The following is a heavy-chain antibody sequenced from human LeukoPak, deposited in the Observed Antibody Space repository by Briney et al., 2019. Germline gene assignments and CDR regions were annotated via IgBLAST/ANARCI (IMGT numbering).Heavy chain of an antibody. D-gene: IGHD2-8*01. Sequence: GGSLRLSCAASGLTFTGYGMNWVRQAPGKGLEWLSYISSSSRTIYYADSVKGRFTISRDNAKNSLYLQMNSLRAEDTAVYYCARETCINGECYFYFDYWGQGTLVTVSS. CDR2: ISSSSRTI. CDR1: GLTFTGYG. CDR3: ARETCINGECYFYFDY. V-gene: IGHV3-48*01. J-gene: IGHJ4*02.